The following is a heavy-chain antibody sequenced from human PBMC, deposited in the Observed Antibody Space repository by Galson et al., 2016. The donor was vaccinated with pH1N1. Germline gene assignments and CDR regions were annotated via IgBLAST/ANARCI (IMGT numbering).Heavy chain of an antibody. D-gene: IGHD3-22*01. V-gene: IGHV4-31*11. CDR1: GDAISSGVYY. Sequence: TLSLTCAVSGDAISSGVYYWSWIRQHPGKGLEWIGDISHSGSTYHNPSLKSRLTLSVDTSNNQFSLKLNSVTAADTAVYYCARAYREKLGTDSSDYHSMDVWGQGTTVTVSS. CDR3: ARAYREKLGTDSSDYHSMDV. J-gene: IGHJ6*02. CDR2: ISHSGST.